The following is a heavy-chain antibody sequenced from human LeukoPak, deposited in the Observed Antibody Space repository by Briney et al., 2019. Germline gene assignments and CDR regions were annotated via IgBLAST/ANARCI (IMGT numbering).Heavy chain of an antibody. V-gene: IGHV3-23*01. D-gene: IGHD3-22*01. CDR3: GRGWGGGYDSSGYYQPIGDY. CDR2: ISGSGGST. J-gene: IGHJ4*02. CDR1: GFTFSSYA. Sequence: GGSLRLSCAASGFTFSSYAMSWVRQAPGKGLEWVSAISGSGGSTYYADSVKGRFTISRDNSKNTLYLQMNSLRAEDTAVYYCGRGWGGGYDSSGYYQPIGDYWGQGTLVTVSS.